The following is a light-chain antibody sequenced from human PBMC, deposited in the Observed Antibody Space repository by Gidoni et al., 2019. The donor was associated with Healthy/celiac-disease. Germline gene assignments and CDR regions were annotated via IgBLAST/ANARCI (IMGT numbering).Light chain of an antibody. V-gene: IGKV3-11*01. CDR2: DAS. CDR3: QQRSHWPRT. Sequence: EIVLTQSPATLSLSPGERATLSCRASQSVSSYLAWYQQKPGQAPRLLIYDASNRATGIPARFSGSGSGTDFTLTNSSLEPEDFAVYYCQQRSHWPRTFGQGTKVEIK. J-gene: IGKJ1*01. CDR1: QSVSSY.